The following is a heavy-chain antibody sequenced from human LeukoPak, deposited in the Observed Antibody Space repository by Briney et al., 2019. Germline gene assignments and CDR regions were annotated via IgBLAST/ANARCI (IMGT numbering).Heavy chain of an antibody. D-gene: IGHD1-14*01. CDR2: ISYDGSNK. J-gene: IGHJ4*02. CDR3: ARDYRVDY. V-gene: IGHV3-30-3*01. CDR1: GFTFSSYA. Sequence: GGSLRLSCAASGFTFSSYAMHWVRQAPGKGLEWVALISYDGSNKYYADSVKGRFTISRDNSKNTLYLQMNSLRAEDTAVYYCARDYRVDYWGQGTLVTVSS.